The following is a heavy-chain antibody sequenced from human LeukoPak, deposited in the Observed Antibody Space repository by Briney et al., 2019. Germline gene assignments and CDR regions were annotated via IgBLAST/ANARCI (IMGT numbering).Heavy chain of an antibody. CDR3: AGQGWYVDIFFHMDV. Sequence: SETLSLTCTVSGGSISSTSYYWGWIRQPPGKGLEWIGNFYYSGSTYYNPSLKSRVTISVDTSKNQFSLRLSSVTAADTAVYYCAGQGWYVDIFFHMDVWGKGTTVTISS. D-gene: IGHD6-19*01. J-gene: IGHJ6*03. CDR2: FYYSGST. CDR1: GGSISSTSYY. V-gene: IGHV4-39*01.